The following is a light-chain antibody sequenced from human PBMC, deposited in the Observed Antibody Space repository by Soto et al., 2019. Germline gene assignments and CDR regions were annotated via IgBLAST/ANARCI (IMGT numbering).Light chain of an antibody. CDR3: TSYAGSDNPVL. V-gene: IGLV2-8*01. Sequence: QSALTQPPSASGSPGQSVTIPCTGTSNDIGEYHYVSWYQQHPGKAPKLMIYEVTQRPSGVPYRFSGSKSGNTASLTVSGLQPEDEADYYCTSYAGSDNPVLFGGGTKLTVL. CDR1: SNDIGEYHY. J-gene: IGLJ2*01. CDR2: EVT.